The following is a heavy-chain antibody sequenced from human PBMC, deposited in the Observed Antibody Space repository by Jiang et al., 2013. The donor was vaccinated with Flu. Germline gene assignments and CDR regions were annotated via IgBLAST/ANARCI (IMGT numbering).Heavy chain of an antibody. CDR3: ARGEANYDGSGTLVYFSGMDV. D-gene: IGHD3-22*01. V-gene: IGHV1-18*01. CDR2: ISGFNGDT. J-gene: IGHJ6*04. Sequence: SGAEVKKPGASVKVSCKTSGYTSTTYGINWVRQAPGQGLEWLGWISGFNGDTKYAQNVQGRVTMTTDTSTSTGYMELRSLRSDDTAVYYCARGEANYDGSGTLVYFSGMDVWGKGTTVTVSS. CDR1: GYTSTTYG.